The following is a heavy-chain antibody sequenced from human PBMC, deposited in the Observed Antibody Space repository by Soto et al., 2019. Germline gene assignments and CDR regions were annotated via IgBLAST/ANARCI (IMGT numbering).Heavy chain of an antibody. D-gene: IGHD1-1*01. CDR1: GYTFTGYY. J-gene: IGHJ4*02. CDR2: INPNSGGT. V-gene: IGHV1-2*02. CDR3: ATVRGGKLLEGLN. Sequence: GASVKVSCKASGYTFTGYYMHWVRQAPGQGLEWMGWINPNSGGTNYAQKFQGRATMTRDTSISTAYMELSRLRSDDTAVYYCATVRGGKLLEGLNWGQGTLVTVSS.